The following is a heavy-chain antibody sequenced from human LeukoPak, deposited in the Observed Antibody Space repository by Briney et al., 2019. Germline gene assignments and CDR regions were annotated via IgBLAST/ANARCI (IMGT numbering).Heavy chain of an antibody. V-gene: IGHV4-39*01. CDR2: IYYSGNT. D-gene: IGHD1-26*01. CDR3: ARVGRNYYYYMDV. CDR1: GVSISSSNSY. Sequence: SETLSLTCTVSGVSISSSNSYWGWIRQPPGKGLEWIGSIYYSGNTYYNASLKSQVSISIDTSKNQFSLRLTSVTAADTAVYYCARVGRNYYYYMDVWGKGTTVTVSS. J-gene: IGHJ6*03.